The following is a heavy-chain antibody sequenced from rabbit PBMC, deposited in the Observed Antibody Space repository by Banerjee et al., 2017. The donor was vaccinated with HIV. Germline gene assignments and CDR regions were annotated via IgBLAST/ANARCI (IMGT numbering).Heavy chain of an antibody. D-gene: IGHD6-1*01. CDR2: IYAGSSGST. Sequence: QSLEESGGDLVKPGASLTLTCTASGFSFSSSYYMCWVRQAPGKGLEWIACIYAGSSGSTYYASWAKGRFTISKTSSTTVTLQMTSLTAADTATYFCARGLIPFGAGYGYGTWFNLWGPGTLVTVS. CDR3: ARGLIPFGAGYGYGTWFNL. V-gene: IGHV1S40*01. CDR1: GFSFSSSYY. J-gene: IGHJ4*01.